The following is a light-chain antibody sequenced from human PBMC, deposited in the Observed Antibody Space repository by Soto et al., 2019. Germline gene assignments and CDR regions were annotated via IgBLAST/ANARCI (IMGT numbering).Light chain of an antibody. J-gene: IGLJ1*01. CDR2: EVS. CDR1: SSDVGGYNY. CDR3: SSYAGSNNPYV. Sequence: SVLTQPPSASGSPGQSVTISCTGTSSDVGGYNYVSWYQQHPGKAPKLMIYEVSKRPSGVPDRFSGSKSGNTAPLTVSGLQAEDEADYYCSSYAGSNNPYVFGNGTKVTVL. V-gene: IGLV2-8*01.